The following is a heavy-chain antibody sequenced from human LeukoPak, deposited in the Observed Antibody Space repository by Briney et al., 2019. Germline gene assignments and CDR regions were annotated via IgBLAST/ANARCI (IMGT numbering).Heavy chain of an antibody. V-gene: IGHV3-48*03. CDR2: ISGGGNTM. Sequence: GGSLRLSCAASGFTFSSYEMNWVRQAPGKGLEWVSYISGGGNTMYHADSVKGRFTISRDNAKNSLYLQMNSLRAEDTAVYYCARYCSSTSCYASDAFDIWGQGTMVTVSS. CDR1: GFTFSSYE. CDR3: ARYCSSTSCYASDAFDI. D-gene: IGHD2-2*01. J-gene: IGHJ3*02.